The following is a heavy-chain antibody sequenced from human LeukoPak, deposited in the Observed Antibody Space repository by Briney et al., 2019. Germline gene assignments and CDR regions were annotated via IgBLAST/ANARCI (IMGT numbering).Heavy chain of an antibody. CDR1: GYTFTSYY. V-gene: IGHV1-46*01. CDR2: INPSGGST. D-gene: IGHD2-8*02. CDR3: ARDGWAVTGPLSGFDY. J-gene: IGHJ4*02. Sequence: ASVKVSCKASGYTFTSYYMHWVRQAPGQGLEWMGIINPSGGSTSYAQKFQGRVTMTRDMSTSTVYMELSSLRSEDTAVYYCARDGWAVTGPLSGFDYWGQGTLVTVSS.